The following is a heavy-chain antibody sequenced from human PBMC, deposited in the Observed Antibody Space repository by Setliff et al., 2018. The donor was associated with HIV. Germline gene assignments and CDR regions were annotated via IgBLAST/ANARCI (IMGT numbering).Heavy chain of an antibody. V-gene: IGHV3-7*01. Sequence: GESLKISCAASRFTFNDYWMSWVRQAPGKGLEWVANIDRDGSETNYVDSVKGRFTIFRDNAKSSMYLQMNSLRAEDAAIYYCARKFRPGHGVDVWGQGTTVTVSS. CDR2: IDRDGSET. CDR1: RFTFNDYW. D-gene: IGHD3-10*01. CDR3: ARKFRPGHGVDV. J-gene: IGHJ6*02.